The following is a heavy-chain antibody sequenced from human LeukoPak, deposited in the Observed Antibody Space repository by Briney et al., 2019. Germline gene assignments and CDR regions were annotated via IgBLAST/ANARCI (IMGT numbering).Heavy chain of an antibody. CDR1: GGSFSTYS. J-gene: IGHJ6*03. Sequence: PSETLSLTCAVYGGSFSTYSWSWMRQPPGEGRGWLGDINYSGNTNYHPSFKSRVIASIDTSKDKFSLMLNSVTAGDTAVYYCARHVDMTTVNYYYLDVWGKGTTVTVSS. CDR2: INYSGNT. V-gene: IGHV4-34*01. CDR3: ARHVDMTTVNYYYLDV. D-gene: IGHD4-11*01.